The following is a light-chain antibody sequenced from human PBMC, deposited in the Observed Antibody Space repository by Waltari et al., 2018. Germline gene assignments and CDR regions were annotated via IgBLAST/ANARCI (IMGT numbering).Light chain of an antibody. Sequence: QSALTQPASVSGSPGQSITLSCTVTDSDIGAYNYVSWYQQHPGKAPKRLLYDVSDRRSGISDHFSGSKSGNTASLTISGLQAEDAADYYCSSYTRSTTVIFGGGTKLTVL. J-gene: IGLJ2*01. CDR3: SSYTRSTTVI. CDR1: DSDIGAYNY. V-gene: IGLV2-14*03. CDR2: DVS.